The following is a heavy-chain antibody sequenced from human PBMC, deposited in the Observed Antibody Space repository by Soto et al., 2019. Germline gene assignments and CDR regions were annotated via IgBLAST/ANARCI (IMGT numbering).Heavy chain of an antibody. CDR2: ISSSSSYI. D-gene: IGHD6-6*01. CDR1: GFTFSSYS. V-gene: IGHV3-21*01. J-gene: IGHJ6*03. CDR3: ARVSSSSYYYYYYMDV. Sequence: EVQLVESGGGLVKPGGSLRLSCAASGFTFSSYSMNWVRQAPGKGLEWVSSISSSSSYIYYADSVKGRFTSSRDNAKNSLYLQMNSLRAEDTAVYYCARVSSSSYYYYYYMDVWGKGTTVTVSS.